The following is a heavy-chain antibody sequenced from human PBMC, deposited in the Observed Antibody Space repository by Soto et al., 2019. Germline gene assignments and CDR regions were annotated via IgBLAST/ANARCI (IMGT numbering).Heavy chain of an antibody. V-gene: IGHV3-30*18. CDR3: AKDHDPRAPSWFDP. J-gene: IGHJ5*02. CDR1: GFTFSSYG. CDR2: ISYDGSNK. Sequence: GGSLRLSCAASGFTFSSYGMHWVRQAPGKGLEWVAVISYDGSNKYYADSVKGRFTISRDNSKNTLYLQMNSLRAEDTAVYYCAKDHDPRAPSWFDPWGQGTLVTAPQ.